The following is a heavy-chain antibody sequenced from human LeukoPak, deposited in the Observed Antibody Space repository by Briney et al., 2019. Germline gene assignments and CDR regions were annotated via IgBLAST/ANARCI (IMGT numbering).Heavy chain of an antibody. CDR1: GGSFSGYY. D-gene: IGHD2-2*01. J-gene: IGHJ4*02. CDR3: ARGRKRYCSSTSCSRYYYFEY. Sequence: SETLSLTCAVYGGSFSGYYWSWIRQPPGKGLEWIGEINHSGSTNYNPSLKSRVTISVDTSKNQFSLKLSSVTAADTAVYYCARGRKRYCSSTSCSRYYYFEYWGQGTLVTVSS. CDR2: INHSGST. V-gene: IGHV4-34*01.